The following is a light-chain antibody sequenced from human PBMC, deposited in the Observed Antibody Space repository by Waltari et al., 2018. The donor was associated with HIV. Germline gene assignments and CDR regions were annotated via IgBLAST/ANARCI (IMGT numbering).Light chain of an antibody. CDR2: AAT. J-gene: IGKJ2*01. Sequence: DIQMTQSPSSLSASVGDRVTITCRASRSISTYLNWYQQKPGKAPNLLIYAATSLQSGVPSRFSGSGSGTDFTLTISSLQPEDFAAFYCQQSYSTPHTFGQGTKLEIK. CDR1: RSISTY. V-gene: IGKV1-39*01. CDR3: QQSYSTPHT.